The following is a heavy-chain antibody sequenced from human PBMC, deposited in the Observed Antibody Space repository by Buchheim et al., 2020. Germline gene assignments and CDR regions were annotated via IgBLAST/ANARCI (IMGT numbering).Heavy chain of an antibody. J-gene: IGHJ4*02. CDR2: IYYSGST. CDR1: GGSISSYY. CDR3: ARGWARTRVSGDAPIDY. Sequence: QVQLQESGPGLVKPSETLSLTCTVSGGSISSYYWSWIRQPPGKGLEWIGYIYYSGSTNYNPSLKSRVTISVDTSKNQFSLKLSSVTAADTAVYYCARGWARTRVSGDAPIDYWGQGTL. V-gene: IGHV4-59*08. D-gene: IGHD3-10*01.